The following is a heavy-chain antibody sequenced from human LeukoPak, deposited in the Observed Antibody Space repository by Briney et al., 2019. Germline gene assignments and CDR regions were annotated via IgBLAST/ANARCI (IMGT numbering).Heavy chain of an antibody. CDR1: GFTFSSYN. CDR3: ARATQYSSSSELDY. D-gene: IGHD6-6*01. Sequence: PGGSLRLSCAASGFTFSSYNMNWVRQAPGKGLEWVSYISPSSTRIDYAASVRGRFTISRDNAKNSLYLQMNSLRAEDTAVYYCARATQYSSSSELDYWGQGTLVTVSS. CDR2: ISPSSTRI. J-gene: IGHJ4*02. V-gene: IGHV3-48*04.